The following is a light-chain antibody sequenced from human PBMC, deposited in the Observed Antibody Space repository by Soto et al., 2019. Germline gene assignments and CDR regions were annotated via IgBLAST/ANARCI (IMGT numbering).Light chain of an antibody. CDR2: DAS. Sequence: EIVLTQSPVTLSLSPGDRAILSCRASQSISTYLAWYQHKPGQAPRLLISDASNRATGIPARFSGSGSGTDFTLTITSLEPEDFAVYYCQQRSNWLFTFGPGTKVDIK. J-gene: IGKJ3*01. CDR3: QQRSNWLFT. CDR1: QSISTY. V-gene: IGKV3-11*01.